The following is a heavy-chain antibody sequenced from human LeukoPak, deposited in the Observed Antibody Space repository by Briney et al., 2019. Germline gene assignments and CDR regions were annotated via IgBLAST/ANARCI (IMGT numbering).Heavy chain of an antibody. CDR2: ISSSSSTI. J-gene: IGHJ6*03. Sequence: PGGSLRLSCAASGFTFSSYSMNWVRQAPGKGLEWVSYISSSSSTIYYADSVKGRLTISRDNAKNSLYLQMNSLRAEDTAVYYCASRADYYDSSGYSPMDRYYYMDVWGKGTTVTVSS. V-gene: IGHV3-48*01. CDR3: ASRADYYDSSGYSPMDRYYYMDV. D-gene: IGHD3-22*01. CDR1: GFTFSSYS.